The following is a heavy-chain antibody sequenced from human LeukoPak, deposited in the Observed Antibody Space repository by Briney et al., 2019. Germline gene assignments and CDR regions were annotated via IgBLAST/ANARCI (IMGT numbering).Heavy chain of an antibody. CDR3: ASSRGGPRWIQLWFDAFDI. J-gene: IGHJ3*02. CDR1: GGPISSYY. D-gene: IGHD5-18*01. V-gene: IGHV4-59*01. CDR2: IYYSGST. Sequence: PSETLSLTCTVSGGPISSYYWSWIRQPPGKGLEWIGYIYYSGSTNYNPSLKSRVTISVDTSKNQFSLKLSSVTAADTAVYYCASSRGGPRWIQLWFDAFDIWGQGTMVTVSS.